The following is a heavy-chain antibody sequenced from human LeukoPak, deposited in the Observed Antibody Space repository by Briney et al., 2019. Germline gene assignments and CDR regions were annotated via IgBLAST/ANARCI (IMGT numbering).Heavy chain of an antibody. V-gene: IGHV3-21*01. Sequence: KPGGSLRLSCAASGFSFSSYSMNWVRQAPGKGLEWVSSISSSSSYIYYADSVKSRFTISRDNAKNSLYLQMNSLRAEDTAVYYCARGGTAMVMLSPKDDYWGQGTLVTVSS. CDR1: GFSFSSYS. D-gene: IGHD5-18*01. J-gene: IGHJ4*02. CDR2: ISSSSSYI. CDR3: ARGGTAMVMLSPKDDY.